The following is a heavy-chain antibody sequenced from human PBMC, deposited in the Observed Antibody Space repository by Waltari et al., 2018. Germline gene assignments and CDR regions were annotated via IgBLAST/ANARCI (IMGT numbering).Heavy chain of an antibody. J-gene: IGHJ4*02. CDR1: GFIFSPYG. D-gene: IGHD5-12*01. Sequence: QVQLVESGGGVVQPGRSLRVACAASGFIFSPYGRHWVRQAPGKGLEWVALISDDGSDKYYADAVKGRFTISRDNSKNTLYLQMNTLRAEDTALYYCAKDRRDGYNLEVDYWGQGTLVTVSS. CDR3: AKDRRDGYNLEVDY. V-gene: IGHV3-30*18. CDR2: ISDDGSDK.